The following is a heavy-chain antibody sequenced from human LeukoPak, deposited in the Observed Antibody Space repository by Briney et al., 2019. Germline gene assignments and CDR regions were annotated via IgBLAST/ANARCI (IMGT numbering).Heavy chain of an antibody. CDR2: ISYDGSNK. CDR1: GFTFSSSG. CDR3: AEAPWGIASAAPFDY. J-gene: IGHJ4*02. Sequence: PGGSLRLSCAASGFTFSSSGMHWVRQAPGKGLEWVAVISYDGSNKYYADSVKGRFTISRDNSKNTLYLQMNSLRAEDTAVYYCAEAPWGIASAAPFDYWGQGTLVTVSS. D-gene: IGHD6-25*01. V-gene: IGHV3-30*18.